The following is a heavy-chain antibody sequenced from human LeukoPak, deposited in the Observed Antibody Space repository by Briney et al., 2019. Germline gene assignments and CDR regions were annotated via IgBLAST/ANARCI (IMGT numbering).Heavy chain of an antibody. CDR3: ARDALPYYYGSGRGSAVAHY. CDR2: IKYDASEK. V-gene: IGHV3-7*03. J-gene: IGHJ4*02. CDR1: GLTFSSYW. D-gene: IGHD3-10*01. Sequence: GGSLRLSCAASGLTFSSYWMTWVRQTPGKGLEWVANIKYDASEKDYLDSVKGRFTISRDNAKNSLYLQMNSLRAEDTALYYCARDALPYYYGSGRGSAVAHYWGQGTLVTVSS.